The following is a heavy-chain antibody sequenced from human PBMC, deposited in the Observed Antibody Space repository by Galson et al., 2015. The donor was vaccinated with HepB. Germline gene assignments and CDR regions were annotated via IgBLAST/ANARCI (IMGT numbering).Heavy chain of an antibody. CDR2: IYSGGST. Sequence: SLRLSCAASGFTVSSNYMSWVRQAPGKGLEWVSVIYSGGSTYYADSVKGRFTISRHNSKNTLYLQMNSLRAEDTAVYYCARDLGFLGSSGYYYRYYFDYWGQGTLVTVSS. D-gene: IGHD3-22*01. CDR3: ARDLGFLGSSGYYYRYYFDY. V-gene: IGHV3-53*04. CDR1: GFTVSSNY. J-gene: IGHJ4*02.